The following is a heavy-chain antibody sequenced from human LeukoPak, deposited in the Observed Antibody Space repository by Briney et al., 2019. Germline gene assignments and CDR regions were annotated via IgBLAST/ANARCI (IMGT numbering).Heavy chain of an antibody. J-gene: IGHJ4*02. CDR1: GFTFSAAS. V-gene: IGHV3-48*04. CDR3: TRDGDGNFDY. CDR2: ISYSSVTI. Sequence: GGSLGLSCAASGFTFSAASMNWVRQTPGKGLEWISYISYSSVTIHYADSVKGRFTISRDNTKNTLFLQMNSLRPEDTAIYYCTRDGDGNFDYWGQGTRVTVSS. D-gene: IGHD2-21*02.